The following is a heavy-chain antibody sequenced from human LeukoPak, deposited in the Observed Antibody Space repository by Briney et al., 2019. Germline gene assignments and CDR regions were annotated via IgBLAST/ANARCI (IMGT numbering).Heavy chain of an antibody. CDR1: GFTFSSYG. J-gene: IGHJ6*03. CDR2: IRYDGTDK. V-gene: IGHV3-30*02. CDR3: AKGVYYCSSSSCPQYYYYMDV. Sequence: GGSLRLSCAASGFTFSSYGMHWVRQAPGKGLEWVAFIRYDGTDKYYADSVKGRFTISRDNSKNTLYLQMNSLRPEDTAVYYCAKGVYYCSSSSCPQYYYYMDVWGKGTTVTVSS. D-gene: IGHD2-15*01.